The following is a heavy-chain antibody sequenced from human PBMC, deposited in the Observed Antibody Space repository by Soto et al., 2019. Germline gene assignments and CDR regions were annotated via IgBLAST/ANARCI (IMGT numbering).Heavy chain of an antibody. D-gene: IGHD2-15*01. J-gene: IGHJ1*01. V-gene: IGHV3-9*01. CDR3: AKDSVCSGGNCYLFHR. Sequence: GGSLRLSCAASGFTFDDYAMHWVRQAPGKGLEWVSGISGNSGSKGYADSVKGRFTISRDNAKKSLYLQMNSLRAEDKALYSCAKDSVCSGGNCYLFHRWGQGTLVTVSS. CDR2: ISGNSGSK. CDR1: GFTFDDYA.